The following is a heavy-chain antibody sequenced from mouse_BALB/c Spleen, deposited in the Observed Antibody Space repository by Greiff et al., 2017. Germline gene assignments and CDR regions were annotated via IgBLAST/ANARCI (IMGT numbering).Heavy chain of an antibody. CDR3: ARQVRREDAMDY. V-gene: IGHV1-69*01. Sequence: QVQLQQSGAELVMPGASVKMSCKASGYTFTDYWMHWVKQRPGQGLEWIGAIDTSDSYTSYNQKFKGKATLTVDESSSTAYMQLSSLTSEDSAVYYCARQVRREDAMDYWGQGTSVTVSS. CDR1: GYTFTDYW. D-gene: IGHD2-14*01. J-gene: IGHJ4*01. CDR2: IDTSDSYT.